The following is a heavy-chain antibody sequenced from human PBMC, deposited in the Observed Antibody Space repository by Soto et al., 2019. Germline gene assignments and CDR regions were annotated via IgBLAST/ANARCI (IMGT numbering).Heavy chain of an antibody. J-gene: IGHJ6*02. D-gene: IGHD1-1*01. CDR2: ISYDGSNK. CDR3: ARAFSLERYYYYGMDV. CDR1: GFTFSSYA. V-gene: IGHV3-30-3*01. Sequence: HPGGSLRLSCAASGFTFSSYAMHWVRQAPGKGLEWVAVISYDGSNKYYADSVKGRFTISRDNSKNTLYLQMNSLRAEDTAVYYCARAFSLERYYYYGMDVWGQGTTVTVSS.